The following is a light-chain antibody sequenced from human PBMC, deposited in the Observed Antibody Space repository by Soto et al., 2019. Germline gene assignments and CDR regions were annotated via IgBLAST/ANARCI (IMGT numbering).Light chain of an antibody. CDR2: DVS. CDR3: SSYTSSSTFV. CDR1: SSDVGGYNY. Sequence: QAVVTQPASVSGSPGQSITISCTGTSSDVGGYNYGSWYQQHPGKAPKLMIYDVSNRPSGVSNRFSGSKSGNTASLTISGLQAEEEADYYCSSYTSSSTFVFGGGTKLTVL. J-gene: IGLJ2*01. V-gene: IGLV2-14*01.